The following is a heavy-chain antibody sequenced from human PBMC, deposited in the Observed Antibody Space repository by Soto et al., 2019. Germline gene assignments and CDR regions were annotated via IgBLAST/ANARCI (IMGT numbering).Heavy chain of an antibody. CDR3: ATGRGYSGYDMGVFDY. V-gene: IGHV3-11*03. CDR2: ISSSSSYT. J-gene: IGHJ4*02. D-gene: IGHD5-12*01. Sequence: PGGFLILFRAPHWFAFADYYMRRMRQAPGKGLEWVSYISSSSSYTNYADSVKVRFTISRDNAKNSLYLQMNSLRAEDTALYYCATGRGYSGYDMGVFDYWGQGP. CDR1: WFAFADYY.